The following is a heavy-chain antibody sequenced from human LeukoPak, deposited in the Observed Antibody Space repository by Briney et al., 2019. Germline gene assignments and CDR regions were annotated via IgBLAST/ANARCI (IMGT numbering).Heavy chain of an antibody. CDR1: GFTFISYW. J-gene: IGHJ4*02. Sequence: GGSLRLSCAASGFTFISYWMTWVRQAPGKGLEWVANINQDGSEKYYVDSVKGRFTISRDNAKNSLSLQMNSLRAEDTAVYYCARDRQLVPYYFDYWGQGTLVTVSS. CDR3: ARDRQLVPYYFDY. CDR2: INQDGSEK. V-gene: IGHV3-7*01. D-gene: IGHD6-13*01.